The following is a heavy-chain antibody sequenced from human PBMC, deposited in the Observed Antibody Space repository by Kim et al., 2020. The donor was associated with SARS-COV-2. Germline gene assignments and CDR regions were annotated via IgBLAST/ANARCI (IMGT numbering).Heavy chain of an antibody. D-gene: IGHD4-17*01. Sequence: ANSVKGRFTISRDNSKNTLYLQMGSLRAEDMAVYYCARADYITTVGAFDIWGQGTMVTVSS. CDR3: ARADYITTVGAFDI. V-gene: IGHV3-64*01. J-gene: IGHJ3*02.